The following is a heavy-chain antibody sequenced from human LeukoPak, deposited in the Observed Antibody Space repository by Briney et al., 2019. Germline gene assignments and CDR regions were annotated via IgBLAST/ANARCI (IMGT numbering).Heavy chain of an antibody. J-gene: IGHJ6*03. Sequence: SVKVSCKASGGTFSSYAISWVRQAPGQGLEWMGGIIPIFGTTNYAQKFQGRVTITADESTSTAYMELSSLRSEDTAVYYCARDRNWGPYYYYYMDVWGKGTTVTVSS. CDR1: GGTFSSYA. CDR3: ARDRNWGPYYYYYMDV. CDR2: IIPIFGTT. V-gene: IGHV1-69*13. D-gene: IGHD7-27*01.